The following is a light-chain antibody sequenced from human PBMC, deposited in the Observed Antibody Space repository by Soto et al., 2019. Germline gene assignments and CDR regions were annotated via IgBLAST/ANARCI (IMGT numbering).Light chain of an antibody. V-gene: IGKV1-5*01. Sequence: DIQMTQSPSTLSASVGDRVTNTCRDRHGIGSWLAWYQLKPGKVPKGLIYDASKLENGVPLRCSGSGSGTEFTLTISSLQPEDFATYFCQQYNSYSWTFGQGTKVDI. J-gene: IGKJ1*01. CDR3: QQYNSYSWT. CDR2: DAS. CDR1: HGIGSW.